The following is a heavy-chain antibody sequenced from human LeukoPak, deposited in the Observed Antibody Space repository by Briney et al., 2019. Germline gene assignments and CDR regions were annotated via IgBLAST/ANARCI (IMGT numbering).Heavy chain of an antibody. CDR1: GYAFSRIT. J-gene: IGHJ3*02. D-gene: IGHD6-13*01. V-gene: IGHV1-18*01. CDR2: ISLYNGNT. Sequence: ASVKVSCKASGYAFSRITISWVRQAPGQGLEWMGWISLYNGNTNYPQKFQGSVTMTRDTSTTAVSMELRSLRSDDTAVYYCASPSSSYHDAFDIWGQGTMVTVSS. CDR3: ASPSSSYHDAFDI.